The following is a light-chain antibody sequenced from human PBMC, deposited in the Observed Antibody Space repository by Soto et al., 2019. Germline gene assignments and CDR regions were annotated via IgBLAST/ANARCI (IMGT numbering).Light chain of an antibody. CDR3: QFYNDWPLT. J-gene: IGKJ3*01. V-gene: IGKV3-15*01. Sequence: EIVMTQSPATLSVSPGDGATLSCRASERLSSNLAWYQHKPGRAPRLLIYGVSTRATGIPARFSGSGSGTEFTLTISSLKSEDFAIYYCQFYNDWPLTFCPGTKVEIK. CDR2: GVS. CDR1: ERLSSN.